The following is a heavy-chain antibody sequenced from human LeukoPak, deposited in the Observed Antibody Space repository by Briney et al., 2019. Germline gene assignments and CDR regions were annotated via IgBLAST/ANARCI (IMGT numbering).Heavy chain of an antibody. D-gene: IGHD6-19*01. V-gene: IGHV3-7*01. Sequence: GGSLRLSCAASGFTFSSYWMAWVRRAPGKGLEWLANIEKDGSQTYYVDSMEGRFTISRDNAKNSLYLQMSSLRAEDTALYYCARAGYSSGYDYWGQGTLVTVSS. CDR1: GFTFSSYW. CDR2: IEKDGSQT. CDR3: ARAGYSSGYDY. J-gene: IGHJ4*02.